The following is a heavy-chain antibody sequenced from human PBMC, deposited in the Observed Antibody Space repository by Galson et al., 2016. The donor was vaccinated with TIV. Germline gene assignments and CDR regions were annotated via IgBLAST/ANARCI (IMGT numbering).Heavy chain of an antibody. Sequence: SLRLSCAASGLVVSDNFMTWVRQAPGKGLEWVSLISDTDYTQYAASVRGRFTLSRDKSTNIVYLQMDGLRLEDTAVYYCVRERRHCGNECFLRYYFGMDVWGPGTTVTVSS. D-gene: IGHD2-21*01. CDR2: ISDTDYT. V-gene: IGHV3-66*03. CDR3: VRERRHCGNECFLRYYFGMDV. J-gene: IGHJ6*02. CDR1: GLVVSDNF.